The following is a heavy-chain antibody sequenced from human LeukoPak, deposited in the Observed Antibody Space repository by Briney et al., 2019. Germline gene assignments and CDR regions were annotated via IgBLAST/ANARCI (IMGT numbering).Heavy chain of an antibody. CDR1: GFTFSSYN. J-gene: IGHJ4*02. D-gene: IGHD5-12*01. Sequence: GGSLRLSCAASGFTFSSYNMNWVRQAPGKGLEWVSSISISSSYIYYADSVRGRFTISRDNSKNTLDLQMNSLKAGDTAVYYCARLEKWPGLHDYWGQGTLVIVSS. V-gene: IGHV3-21*04. CDR3: ARLEKWPGLHDY. CDR2: ISISSSYI.